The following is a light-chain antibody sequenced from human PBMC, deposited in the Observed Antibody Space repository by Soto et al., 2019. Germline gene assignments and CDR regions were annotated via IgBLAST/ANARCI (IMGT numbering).Light chain of an antibody. V-gene: IGKV3-20*01. Sequence: EIVLTQSPGTLSLSPGERATLSCTASQSVTGSCLAWYQRKPDQAPRLLIHTTSIRATDIPDRFSGSGSGTDFTLTISRLQPEDSAVYYCQQCGGSPLFSFGPGTRVDI. CDR3: QQCGGSPLFS. CDR1: QSVTGSC. J-gene: IGKJ3*01. CDR2: TTS.